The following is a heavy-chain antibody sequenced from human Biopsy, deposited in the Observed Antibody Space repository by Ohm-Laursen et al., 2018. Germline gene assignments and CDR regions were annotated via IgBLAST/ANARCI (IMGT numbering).Heavy chain of an antibody. V-gene: IGHV4-39*01. D-gene: IGHD3-10*01. Sequence: GTLSLTCSVSGDSISSDIYNWVWIRQPPGKGLVWIGNLYNSESTSTYYNLSLKGRVSISVDTSHNQFSLKLTSVTAADSAVYFCARRVSGSGRVDPWGQGTLVTVSS. J-gene: IGHJ5*02. CDR1: GDSISSDIYN. CDR2: LYNSESTST. CDR3: ARRVSGSGRVDP.